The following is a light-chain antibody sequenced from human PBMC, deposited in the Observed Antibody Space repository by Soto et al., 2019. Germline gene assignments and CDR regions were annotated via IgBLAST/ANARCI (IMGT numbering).Light chain of an antibody. CDR3: SSYAASNNFYFV. CDR2: EVT. J-gene: IGLJ3*02. CDR1: SSDVGGYKY. Sequence: QSVLTQPPSASGSPGQSVTISCTGTSSDVGGYKYVSWYQQYPGRAPILMIYEVTKRPSGVPDRFSGSKSGITASLTVSGLQAEDEADYYCSSYAASNNFYFVFGGGTKLTVL. V-gene: IGLV2-8*01.